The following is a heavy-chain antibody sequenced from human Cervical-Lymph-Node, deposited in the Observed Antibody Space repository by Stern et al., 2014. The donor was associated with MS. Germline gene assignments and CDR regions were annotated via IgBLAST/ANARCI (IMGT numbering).Heavy chain of an antibody. CDR2: IYHSGPS. V-gene: IGHV4-4*02. J-gene: IGHJ2*01. CDR1: GGSVRSTNR. CDR3: ARERQQYCNSEGCSYWYFDL. D-gene: IGHD2/OR15-2a*01. Sequence: VQLVESGPGLVKPSGTLYLPFAVSGGSVRSTNRWSWVRQSPGKVLAWIGTIYHSGPSNYRASRRISVSISLDNPKNHLSLHLTSVTAADTAVYYCARERQQYCNSEGCSYWYFDLWGRGTLVTVSS.